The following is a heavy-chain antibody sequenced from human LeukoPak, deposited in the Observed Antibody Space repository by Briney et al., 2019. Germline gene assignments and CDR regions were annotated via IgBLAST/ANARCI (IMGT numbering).Heavy chain of an antibody. CDR1: GGSFSGYY. Sequence: SETLSLACAVYGGSFSGYYWSWIRQPPGKGLEWIGEINHSGSTNYNPSLKSRVTISVDTSKNQFSLKLSSVTAADTAVYYCARASGYDPYYFDYWGQGTLVTVSS. CDR2: INHSGST. D-gene: IGHD5-12*01. J-gene: IGHJ4*02. CDR3: ARASGYDPYYFDY. V-gene: IGHV4-34*01.